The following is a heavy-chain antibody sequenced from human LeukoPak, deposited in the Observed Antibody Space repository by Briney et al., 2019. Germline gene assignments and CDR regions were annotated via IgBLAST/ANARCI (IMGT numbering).Heavy chain of an antibody. Sequence: GGSLRLSCAASGFSFSNYAMNWVRQAPGKGLEGVSSIRGNGGSTYYAASVKGRFIISRDNSKNTLYLQMNGLRAEDTAVYYCAKDLDTTVVLDAFDMWGQGTLVTVSS. V-gene: IGHV3-23*01. J-gene: IGHJ3*02. CDR3: AKDLDTTVVLDAFDM. D-gene: IGHD4-23*01. CDR1: GFSFSNYA. CDR2: IRGNGGST.